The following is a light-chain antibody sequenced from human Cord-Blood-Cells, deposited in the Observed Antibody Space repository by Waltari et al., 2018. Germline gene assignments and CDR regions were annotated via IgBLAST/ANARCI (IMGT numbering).Light chain of an antibody. Sequence: QPVLTQPPSATGTPGQRVTISCSGSSSNLGSNYVYWYLQLPGTAPKLRSYRNKQRPSGVPDRFSGSKSGNSASLAISGLRSEDEADYYCAAWDDSLSGPVFGGGTKLTVL. V-gene: IGLV1-47*01. CDR1: SSNLGSNY. CDR2: RNK. J-gene: IGLJ3*02. CDR3: AAWDDSLSGPV.